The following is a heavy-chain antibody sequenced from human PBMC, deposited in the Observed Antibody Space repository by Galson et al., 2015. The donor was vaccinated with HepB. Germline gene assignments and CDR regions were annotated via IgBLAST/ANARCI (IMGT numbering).Heavy chain of an antibody. D-gene: IGHD1-1*01. CDR1: GFTFSSYG. J-gene: IGHJ3*02. Sequence: SLRLSCAASGFTFSSYGMHWVRQAPGKGLEWVAFIRYDGSNKYYADSVKGRFTISRDNSKNTLYLQMNSLRAEDTAVYYCAKDLTLQLGPTGIWGQGTMVTVSS. CDR2: IRYDGSNK. CDR3: AKDLTLQLGPTGI. V-gene: IGHV3-30*02.